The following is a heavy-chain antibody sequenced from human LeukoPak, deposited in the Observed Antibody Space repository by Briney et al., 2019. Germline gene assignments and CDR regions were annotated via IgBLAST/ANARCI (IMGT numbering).Heavy chain of an antibody. CDR1: GYTFTNNW. J-gene: IGHJ4*02. CDR2: INPTGTTT. Sequence: GASVKVSCKASGYTFTNNWMHWVRQAPGQGLEWVGLINPTGTTTLYAQKFQGRVTLTRDMSTSTDYMELRSLKSEDTAVYYCARLHSGGSSSRGFDYWGQGTLVTVSS. CDR3: ARLHSGGSSSRGFDY. D-gene: IGHD6-6*01. V-gene: IGHV1-46*01.